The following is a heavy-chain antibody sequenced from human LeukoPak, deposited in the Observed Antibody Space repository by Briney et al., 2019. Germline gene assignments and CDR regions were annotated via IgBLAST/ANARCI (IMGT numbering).Heavy chain of an antibody. V-gene: IGHV3-9*01. CDR3: AKDKGYSSSWTFDC. CDR2: ISWNSGSI. D-gene: IGHD6-13*01. Sequence: GGSLRLSCAASGFTFDDYAMHWVRQAPGKGLEWVSGISWNSGSIGYADSVKGRFTISRDNAKNSLYLQMNSLRAEGTALYYCAKDKGYSSSWTFDCWGQGTLVTVSS. CDR1: GFTFDDYA. J-gene: IGHJ4*02.